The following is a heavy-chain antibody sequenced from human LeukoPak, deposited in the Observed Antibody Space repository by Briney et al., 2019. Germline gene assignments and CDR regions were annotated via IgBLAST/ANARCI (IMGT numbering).Heavy chain of an antibody. CDR3: AELGITMIGGV. Sequence: PGRSLRLSCAASGFTFSSYGIHWVRQAPGKGLEWVAVISYDGSNKYYADSVKGRFTISRGNAKNSLYLQMNSLRAEDTAVYYCAELGITMIGGVWGKGTTVTISS. CDR1: GFTFSSYG. CDR2: ISYDGSNK. D-gene: IGHD3-10*02. V-gene: IGHV3-30*18. J-gene: IGHJ6*04.